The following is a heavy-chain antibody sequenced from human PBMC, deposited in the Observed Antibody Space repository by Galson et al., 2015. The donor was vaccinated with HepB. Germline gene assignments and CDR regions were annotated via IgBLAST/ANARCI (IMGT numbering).Heavy chain of an antibody. J-gene: IGHJ6*03. Sequence: CAISGDSVSSNSAAWNWMRQSPSRGLEWLGRTYYRSKWYNDYAVSVKSRITINPDTSKNQFSLQLNSVTPEDTAVYYCAKGGNYYYYMDVWGKGTTVTVSS. CDR2: TYYRSKWYN. CDR1: GDSVSSNSAA. CDR3: AKGGNYYYYMDV. V-gene: IGHV6-1*01.